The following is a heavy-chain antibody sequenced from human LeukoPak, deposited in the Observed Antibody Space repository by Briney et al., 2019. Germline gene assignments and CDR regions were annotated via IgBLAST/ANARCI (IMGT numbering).Heavy chain of an antibody. V-gene: IGHV5-51*01. CDR3: ARRNVRYYYDSSGYYRPGGYYYYMDV. Sequence: GEALKIPRKGSGYRFTSYWIGWVRPMPGKGLEWMGIIYPGDSDNRYSPSFQGQVTISADKSISTAYLQWSSLKASDTAMYYCARRNVRYYYDSSGYYRPGGYYYYMDVWGKGTTVTVSS. D-gene: IGHD3-22*01. J-gene: IGHJ6*03. CDR1: GYRFTSYW. CDR2: IYPGDSDN.